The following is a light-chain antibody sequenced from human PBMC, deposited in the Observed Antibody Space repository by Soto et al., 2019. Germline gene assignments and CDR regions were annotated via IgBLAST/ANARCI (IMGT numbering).Light chain of an antibody. V-gene: IGKV3-11*01. J-gene: IGKJ5*01. CDR2: DAS. CDR1: QSVSSY. Sequence: EIVLTQSPATLSLSPGERATLSCRASQSVSSYLAWYQQKPGQAPRLLIYDASNRATGIPARFSGSGSGTDFTLTISSLEPEDFAVYYCQQRTFGQGTRL. CDR3: QQRT.